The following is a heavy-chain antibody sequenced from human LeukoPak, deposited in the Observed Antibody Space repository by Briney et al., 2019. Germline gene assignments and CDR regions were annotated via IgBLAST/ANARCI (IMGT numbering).Heavy chain of an antibody. D-gene: IGHD2-21*02. J-gene: IGHJ4*02. V-gene: IGHV1-24*01. Sequence: ASVKVSCKVSGYTLTELSMHWVRQAPGKGLEWMGGFDPEDGETIYAQKFQGRVTMTEDTSTDTAYMELSSLRSEDTAVYYCATGTAYCGGDCYSANFDYRGQGTLVTVSS. CDR2: FDPEDGET. CDR3: ATGTAYCGGDCYSANFDY. CDR1: GYTLTELS.